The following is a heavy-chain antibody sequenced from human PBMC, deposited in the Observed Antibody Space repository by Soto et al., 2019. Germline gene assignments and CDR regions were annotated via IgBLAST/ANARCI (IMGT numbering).Heavy chain of an antibody. CDR3: ARERATHGDYNPYSYYYGMDV. J-gene: IGHJ6*01. V-gene: IGHV4-61*01. D-gene: IGHD4-17*01. CDR2: IYYSGST. CDR1: VGSVSIGTYS. Sequence: AATLSVPCQVSVGSVSIGTYSLSGIRQPRGKGLQPIGYIYYSGSTNYNPSLKSRVTISVDTSKNQFSLKLISVTAADTAVYYCARERATHGDYNPYSYYYGMDVWGQGTTVTVSS.